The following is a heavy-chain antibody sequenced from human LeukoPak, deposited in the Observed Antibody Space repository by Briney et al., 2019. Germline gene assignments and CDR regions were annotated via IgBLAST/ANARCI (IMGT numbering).Heavy chain of an antibody. D-gene: IGHD6-13*01. V-gene: IGHV4-34*01. CDR1: GGSFSGYY. CDR2: INHSGSA. CDR3: ARGMYSSSWYVDPPYYFDY. Sequence: KTSETLSLTCAVSGGSFSGYYWTWIRQPPGKGLEWIGEINHSGSANYNPSLKSRVTISLDTSKNQFSLKLSSVTAADTAVYYCARGMYSSSWYVDPPYYFDYWGQGTLVTVSS. J-gene: IGHJ4*02.